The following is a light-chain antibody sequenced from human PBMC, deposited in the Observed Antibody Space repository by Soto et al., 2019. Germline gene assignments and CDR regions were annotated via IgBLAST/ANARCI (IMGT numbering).Light chain of an antibody. CDR3: QSYDNSLSGDVV. CDR1: SSNIGAGYD. CDR2: ANS. J-gene: IGLJ2*01. V-gene: IGLV1-40*01. Sequence: QSVLTQPPSVSGAPGQRVTISCTGSSSNIGAGYDVHWYQQLPGTAPRLLIYANSDRPSGVPDRFSGSKSGTSASLAITGLQAEDEADYYCQSYDNSLSGDVVCGGGTKLTVL.